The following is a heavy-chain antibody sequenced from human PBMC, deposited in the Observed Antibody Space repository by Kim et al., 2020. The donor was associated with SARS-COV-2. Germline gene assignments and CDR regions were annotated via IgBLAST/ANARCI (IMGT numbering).Heavy chain of an antibody. V-gene: IGHV3-33*01. CDR2: IWYDGSNK. Sequence: GGSLRLSCAASGFTFSSYGMHWVRQAPGKGLEWVAVIWYDGSNKYYADSVKGRFTISRDNSKNTLYLQMNSLRAEDTAVYYCARVGEQQLSVALDYWGQGTLVTVSS. D-gene: IGHD6-13*01. CDR3: ARVGEQQLSVALDY. CDR1: GFTFSSYG. J-gene: IGHJ4*02.